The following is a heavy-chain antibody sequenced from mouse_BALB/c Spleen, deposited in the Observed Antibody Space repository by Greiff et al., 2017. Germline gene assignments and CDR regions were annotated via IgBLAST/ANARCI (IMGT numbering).Heavy chain of an antibody. CDR3: AKNGNLYYYAMDY. CDR1: GFSLTSYG. V-gene: IGHV2-5-1*01. Sequence: VQLQQSGPSLVQPSQSLSITCTVSGFSLTSYGVHWVRQSPGKGLEWLGVIWRGGSTDYNAAFMSRLSITKDNSKSQVFFKMNSLQADDTAIYYCAKNGNLYYYAMDYWGQGTSVTVSS. CDR2: IWRGGST. D-gene: IGHD2-1*01. J-gene: IGHJ4*01.